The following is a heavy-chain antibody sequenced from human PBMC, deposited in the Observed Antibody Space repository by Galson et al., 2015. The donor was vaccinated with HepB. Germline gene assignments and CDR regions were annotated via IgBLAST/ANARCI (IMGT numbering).Heavy chain of an antibody. V-gene: IGHV2-26*01. D-gene: IGHD2-8*01. CDR1: GFSLSTSGMC. Sequence: PALVKPTQTLTLTCTFSGFSLSTSGMCVSWIRQPPGKALEWLAHIFSNDEKSYSTSLKSRLTISKNTSKSQVVLTMTNMDPVDTATYYCARIQCTNGVCYNLNAFDIWGQGTMVTVSS. J-gene: IGHJ3*02. CDR3: ARIQCTNGVCYNLNAFDI. CDR2: IFSNDEK.